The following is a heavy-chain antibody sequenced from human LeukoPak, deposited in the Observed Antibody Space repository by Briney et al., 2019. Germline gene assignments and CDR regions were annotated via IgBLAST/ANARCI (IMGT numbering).Heavy chain of an antibody. CDR3: AGEPRRYSGSREGGWFDP. CDR2: IKQDGSEK. CDR1: GFTFSSYW. V-gene: IGHV3-7*01. D-gene: IGHD1-26*01. J-gene: IGHJ5*02. Sequence: GGSLRLSCAASGFTFSSYWMSWVRQAPGKGLEWEANIKQDGSEKYYVDSVKGRFTISRDNAKNSLYLQMNSLRAEDTAVYYCAGEPRRYSGSREGGWFDPWGQGTLVTVSS.